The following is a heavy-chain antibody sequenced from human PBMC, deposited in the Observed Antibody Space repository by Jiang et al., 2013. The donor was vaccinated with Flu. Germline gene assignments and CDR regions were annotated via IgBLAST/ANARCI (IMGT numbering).Heavy chain of an antibody. J-gene: IGHJ1*01. CDR2: IRYDGSNL. V-gene: IGHV3-30*02. CDR3: VTNSMVRGLAIFQY. Sequence: VQLVESGGGVVQPGGSLRLSCAASGFVFGTHGMHWVRQAPGKGLEWLAFIRYDGSNLYYVDSVKGRFTISRDNSKNTLYLQMNSLTADDTAVYYCVTNSMVRGLAIFQYWGQGTLVTVSS. D-gene: IGHD3-10*01. CDR1: GFVFGTHG.